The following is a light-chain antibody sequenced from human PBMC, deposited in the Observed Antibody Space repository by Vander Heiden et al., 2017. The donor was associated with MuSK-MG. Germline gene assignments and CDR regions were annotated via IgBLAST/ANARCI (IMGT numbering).Light chain of an antibody. CDR2: NDN. J-gene: IGLJ2*01. Sequence: YELTQSPSVSVSPGQTARSSCPGETLPKQYAYWYHQNPGQAPVLFLYNDNKRPTGIPERFSGYGSGTTVTFTTTGVEAEEAADYYCHSADSSGNYIVFGGGTRLTVL. CDR1: TLPKQY. CDR3: HSADSSGNYIV. V-gene: IGLV3-25*01.